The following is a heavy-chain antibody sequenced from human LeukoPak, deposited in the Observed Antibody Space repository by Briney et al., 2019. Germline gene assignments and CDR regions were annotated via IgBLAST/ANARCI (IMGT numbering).Heavy chain of an antibody. Sequence: GGSLRLSCAASGFTFSSYWMHWFRQAPGKGLVWVSRINSDGSSTSYADSVKGRFTISRDNAKNTLYLQMNSLRAEDTAVYYCARAYDFWSGYPDYWGQGTLVTVSS. CDR1: GFTFSSYW. D-gene: IGHD3-3*01. CDR2: INSDGSST. J-gene: IGHJ4*02. CDR3: ARAYDFWSGYPDY. V-gene: IGHV3-74*01.